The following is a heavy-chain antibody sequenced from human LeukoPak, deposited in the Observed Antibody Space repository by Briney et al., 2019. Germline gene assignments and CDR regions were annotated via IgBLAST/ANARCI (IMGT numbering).Heavy chain of an antibody. D-gene: IGHD6-6*01. J-gene: IGHJ6*03. CDR1: GFTFSSYW. CDR2: INSDGSST. CDR3: VRGAARAYYMDV. Sequence: GSLRLSCAASGFTFSSYWMHWVRQAPGKGLVWVSRINSDGSSTSYADSVKGRFTISRDNAKNTLYLQMNSLRAEVTAVYYCVRGAARAYYMDVWGKGTTVTVSS. V-gene: IGHV3-74*01.